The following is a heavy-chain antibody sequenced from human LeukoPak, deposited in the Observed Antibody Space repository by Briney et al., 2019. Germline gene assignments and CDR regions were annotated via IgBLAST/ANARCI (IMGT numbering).Heavy chain of an antibody. Sequence: PGGSLRLSCAASGFTFSSYGMHWVRQAPAKGLEWVAVISYDGSNKYYADSVKGRFTISRDNSKNTLYLQMNSLRVEDTAVYYCAKGSFSGSHYNWFDPWGQGTLVTVSS. V-gene: IGHV3-30*18. CDR3: AKGSFSGSHYNWFDP. J-gene: IGHJ5*02. CDR1: GFTFSSYG. D-gene: IGHD3-10*01. CDR2: ISYDGSNK.